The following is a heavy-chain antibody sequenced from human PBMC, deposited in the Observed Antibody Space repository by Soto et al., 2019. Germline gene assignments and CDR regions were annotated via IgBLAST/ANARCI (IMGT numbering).Heavy chain of an antibody. J-gene: IGHJ4*02. V-gene: IGHV4-30-4*01. Sequence: SETPSLTWNISGCYNSNGDYYWSWLRQPPGKGLEWIGYIYYSGSTYYNPSLKSRVTISVDTSKNQFSLKLSSVTAADTAVYYCASTTVTNFDYWGQGTLVTGSS. CDR2: IYYSGST. CDR1: GCYNSNGDYY. D-gene: IGHD4-17*01. CDR3: ASTTVTNFDY.